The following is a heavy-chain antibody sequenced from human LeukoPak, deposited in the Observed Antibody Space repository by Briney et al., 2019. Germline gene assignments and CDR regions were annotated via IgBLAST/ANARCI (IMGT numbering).Heavy chain of an antibody. CDR1: GGSISTYY. V-gene: IGHV4-4*07. D-gene: IGHD6-6*01. CDR2: IHTSGNS. J-gene: IGHJ4*02. Sequence: NPSETLSLTCTVSGGSISTYYWSWIRQPAGKGLEWIGRIHTSGNSDYNPSLKSRVTMSVDTSKNQFSLKVRSVTAADTAVYYCAREGSATARPFVSNDYWGQGTPVTVSS. CDR3: AREGSATARPFVSNDY.